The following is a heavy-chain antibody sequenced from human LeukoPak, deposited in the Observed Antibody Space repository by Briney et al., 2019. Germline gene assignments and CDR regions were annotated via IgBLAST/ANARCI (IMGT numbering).Heavy chain of an antibody. J-gene: IGHJ4*02. Sequence: GGSLRLSCAASGFTFSSYAMHWVRQAPGKGLEWVAVISYDGSNKYYADSVKGRFTISRDNSKNTLYLQMNSLRAEDTAVYYCARLQTYYYESSGYNDYWGQGTLVTVSS. D-gene: IGHD3-22*01. CDR1: GFTFSSYA. CDR2: ISYDGSNK. CDR3: ARLQTYYYESSGYNDY. V-gene: IGHV3-30-3*01.